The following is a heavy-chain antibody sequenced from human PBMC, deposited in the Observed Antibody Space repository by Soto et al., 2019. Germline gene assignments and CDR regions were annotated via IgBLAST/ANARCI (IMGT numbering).Heavy chain of an antibody. D-gene: IGHD4-4*01. CDR3: ARGPDHSKVGY. Sequence: SETLSLTCSVSDGSVTGYCWSWILQPPWKGLEWIGCIDYNGRAHYNPSLTSRVTMSLDTSNNHFSLKLSSVTTTDTAVYYCARGPDHSKVGYWGQGTLVTVSS. J-gene: IGHJ4*02. CDR2: IDYNGRA. V-gene: IGHV4-59*02. CDR1: DGSVTGYC.